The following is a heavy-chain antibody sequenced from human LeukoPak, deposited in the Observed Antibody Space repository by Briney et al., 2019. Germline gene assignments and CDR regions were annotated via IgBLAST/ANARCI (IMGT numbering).Heavy chain of an antibody. CDR2: ISGSGGST. CDR1: GFTFSSYA. D-gene: IGHD3-22*01. Sequence: GSLRLSCAAAGFTFSSYAMSWVRQAPGKGLEWVSAISGSGGSTYYADSVKGRFTISRDNSKNTLYLQMNSLRAEDTAVYYCAKDRDGYDSSGYTPDYWGQGTLVTVSS. CDR3: AKDRDGYDSSGYTPDY. V-gene: IGHV3-23*01. J-gene: IGHJ4*02.